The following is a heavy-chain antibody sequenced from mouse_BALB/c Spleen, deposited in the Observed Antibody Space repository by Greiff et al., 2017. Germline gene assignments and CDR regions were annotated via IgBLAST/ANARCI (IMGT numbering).Heavy chain of an antibody. Sequence: VKLQESGPGLVAPSQSLSITCTVSGFSLTSYGVHWVRQPPGKGLEWLGVIWAGGSTNYNSALMSRLSISKDNSKSQVFLKMNSLQTDDTAMYYCATYGNYEFYAMDYWGQGTSVTVSS. CDR1: GFSLTSYG. CDR3: ATYGNYEFYAMDY. CDR2: IWAGGST. V-gene: IGHV2-9*02. D-gene: IGHD2-1*01. J-gene: IGHJ4*01.